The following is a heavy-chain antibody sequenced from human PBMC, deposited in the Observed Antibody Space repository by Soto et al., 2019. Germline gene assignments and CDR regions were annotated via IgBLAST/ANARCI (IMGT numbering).Heavy chain of an antibody. D-gene: IGHD3-10*01. CDR2: INDSGNI. Sequence: QAQLQQWGAGLLKPSETLSLTCAVYGGSFSGYQWSWIRQTPGKGLEWIGEINDSGNINYNPSLKSRVTILIDTPKKQISLKLSSVTAADTAVYYCARGLILWFGELSRRGGYYYCMDVWGKGTTVTVSS. J-gene: IGHJ6*03. CDR3: ARGLILWFGELSRRGGYYYCMDV. V-gene: IGHV4-34*01. CDR1: GGSFSGYQ.